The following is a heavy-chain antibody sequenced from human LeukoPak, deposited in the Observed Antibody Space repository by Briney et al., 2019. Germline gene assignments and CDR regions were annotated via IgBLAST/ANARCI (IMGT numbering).Heavy chain of an antibody. J-gene: IGHJ4*02. V-gene: IGHV3-30*18. Sequence: GRSLRLSCAASGFTFSSYAMHWVRQAPGKGLEWVAVISYDGSNKYYADSVKGRFTISRDNSKNTLYLQMNSLRAEDTAVYYCAKSQVGATLGAGGYWGQGTLVTVSS. CDR2: ISYDGSNK. CDR3: AKSQVGATLGAGGY. D-gene: IGHD1-26*01. CDR1: GFTFSSYA.